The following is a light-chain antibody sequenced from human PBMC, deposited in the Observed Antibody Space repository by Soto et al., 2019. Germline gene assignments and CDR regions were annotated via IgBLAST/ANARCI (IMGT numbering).Light chain of an antibody. CDR2: HAS. CDR1: QGISNW. CDR3: QQYNSYWT. J-gene: IGKJ1*01. Sequence: DIQMTQSPSTLSASIGDTVTVACRASQGISNWLAWYRQKPGKAPKLLIFHASSLESGVPSRFSGSGSGTEFTLTISSLQPDDFATYYCQQYNSYWTFGQGTKVDIK. V-gene: IGKV1-5*01.